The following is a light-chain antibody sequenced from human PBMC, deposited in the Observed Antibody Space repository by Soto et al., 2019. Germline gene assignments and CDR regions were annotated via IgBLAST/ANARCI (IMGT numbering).Light chain of an antibody. CDR2: AAS. Sequence: EIVLTQSPATLSLSPGERATLSCRASQSVSSYLAWYQQKPGQAPRLLIYAASSRATDIPDRVSGSGSGTHFTLTINRLEPEDSALYYCQQYGSSHPITFGQGTRLEIK. J-gene: IGKJ5*01. CDR3: QQYGSSHPIT. CDR1: QSVSSY. V-gene: IGKV3-20*01.